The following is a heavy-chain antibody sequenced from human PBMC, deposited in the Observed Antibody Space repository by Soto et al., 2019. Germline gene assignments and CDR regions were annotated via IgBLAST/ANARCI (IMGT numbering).Heavy chain of an antibody. J-gene: IGHJ6*02. Sequence: SETLSLTCAVSGGSISSSNWWSWVRQPPGKGLEWIGEIYHSGSTNYNPSLKSRVTISVDTSRNQFSLKLSSVTAADTAVYYCARMSPVRYYYGSGSYYSPHGMDVWGQGTTVTVSS. CDR3: ARMSPVRYYYGSGSYYSPHGMDV. D-gene: IGHD3-10*01. CDR2: IYHSGST. CDR1: GGSISSSNW. V-gene: IGHV4-4*02.